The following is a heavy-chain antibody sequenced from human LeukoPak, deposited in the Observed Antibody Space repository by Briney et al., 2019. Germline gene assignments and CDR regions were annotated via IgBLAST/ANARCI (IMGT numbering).Heavy chain of an antibody. V-gene: IGHV3-74*01. J-gene: IGHJ4*02. D-gene: IGHD3-16*02. CDR3: ATLYSQGDY. Sequence: GGSLRLSCAASRFTFSSYWMHWVRQAPGKGLVWVSRVNGDGSSTNYADSVKGRFTISRDNSKNTLYLQMNSLRAEDTAVYYCATLYSQGDYWDQGTLVTVSS. CDR1: RFTFSSYW. CDR2: VNGDGSST.